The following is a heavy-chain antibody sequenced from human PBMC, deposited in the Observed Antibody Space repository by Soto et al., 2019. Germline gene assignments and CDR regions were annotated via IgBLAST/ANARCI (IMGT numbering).Heavy chain of an antibody. D-gene: IGHD2-15*01. J-gene: IGHJ3*02. CDR2: IKKDGSET. CDR1: GFTFTSHW. Sequence: EVQLVESGGGLVQPGGSLRLSCAASGFTFTSHWMTWVRQAPGKGLEWVANIKKDGSETHYVDSVKGRFTISRDNAKKEVYLQMNSLRAEDTAMFCCVRNSGYCSHVGCQGDAYDIWGQGTMVTVSS. V-gene: IGHV3-7*04. CDR3: VRNSGYCSHVGCQGDAYDI.